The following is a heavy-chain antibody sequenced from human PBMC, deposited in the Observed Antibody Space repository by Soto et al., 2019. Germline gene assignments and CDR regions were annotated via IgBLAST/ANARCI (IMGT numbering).Heavy chain of an antibody. J-gene: IGHJ3*02. D-gene: IGHD6-19*01. CDR3: AKSEQWLVRAFDI. Sequence: DVQLVESGGGLVQPGRSLRLSCAASGFTFDDYAMHWVRQAPGKGLEWVSGISWNSGSIGYADSVKGRFTISRDNAKNSLYLQMNSLRAEDTALYYCAKSEQWLVRAFDIWGQGTMVTVSS. CDR1: GFTFDDYA. V-gene: IGHV3-9*01. CDR2: ISWNSGSI.